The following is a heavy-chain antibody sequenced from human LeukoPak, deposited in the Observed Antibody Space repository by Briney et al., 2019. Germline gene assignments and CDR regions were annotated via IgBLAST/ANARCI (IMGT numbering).Heavy chain of an antibody. D-gene: IGHD2-21*02. CDR2: ISGSGGST. J-gene: IGHJ1*01. V-gene: IGHV3-23*01. Sequence: GESLRLSCAASGFTFTNYAMSWVRQAPGKGLEWVSAISGSGGSTYYADSVKGRFTISRDNSKNTLYLQMNSLRAEDTAVYYCAKDPCGGDCFEYFQHWGQGTLVTVSS. CDR1: GFTFTNYA. CDR3: AKDPCGGDCFEYFQH.